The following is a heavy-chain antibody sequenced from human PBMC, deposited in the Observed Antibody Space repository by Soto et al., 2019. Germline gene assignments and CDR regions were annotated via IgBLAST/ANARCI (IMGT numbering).Heavy chain of an antibody. J-gene: IGHJ1*01. V-gene: IGHV3-23*01. CDR2: MSGSGDTT. CDR3: AKKLPGVAVAGRHIQH. CDR1: GFTFNNYA. Sequence: VQLLESGGGLVQPGGSLRLSCAASGFTFNNYAMIWVRQAPGKGLECVSTMSGSGDTTHYADSVKGRFTISRDNPKNTLYLEMNSLGAEDTAVYYCAKKLPGVAVAGRHIQHWGQGTLVTVSS. D-gene: IGHD6-19*01.